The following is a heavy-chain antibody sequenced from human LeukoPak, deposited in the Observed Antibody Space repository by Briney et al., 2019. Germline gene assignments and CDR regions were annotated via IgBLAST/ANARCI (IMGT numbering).Heavy chain of an antibody. CDR1: GGSFSGYY. CDR3: ARVGATVRLGYFDY. CDR2: INHSGST. V-gene: IGHV4-34*01. D-gene: IGHD1-26*01. Sequence: PSETLSLTCAVYGGSFSGYYWSWIRQPPGKGLEWIEEINHSGSTNYNPSLKSRVTISVDTSKNQFSLKLSSVTAADTAVYYCARVGATVRLGYFDYWGQGTLVTVSS. J-gene: IGHJ4*02.